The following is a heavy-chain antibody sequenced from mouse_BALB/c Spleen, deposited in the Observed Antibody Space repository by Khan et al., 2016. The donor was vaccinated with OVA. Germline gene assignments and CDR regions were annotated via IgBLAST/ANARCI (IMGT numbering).Heavy chain of an antibody. Sequence: QVQLQQSGAELARPGASVKMSCKASGYTFTIYTMHWVKQRPGQGLEWLGYINPSSGYTNYNQKFKDKATLTADKSSSTAYMQLSSLTSEDSAVYYCARSAGTYYYGSSSPAWFAYWGQGTLVTVSA. D-gene: IGHD1-1*01. CDR1: GYTFTIYT. CDR2: INPSSGYT. V-gene: IGHV1-4*01. J-gene: IGHJ3*01. CDR3: ARSAGTYYYGSSSPAWFAY.